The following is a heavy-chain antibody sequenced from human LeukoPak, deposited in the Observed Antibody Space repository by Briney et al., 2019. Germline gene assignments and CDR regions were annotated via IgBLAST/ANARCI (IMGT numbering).Heavy chain of an antibody. V-gene: IGHV3-7*01. CDR3: ARDGTAAGLYFDL. Sequence: GGSLRLSCAVSGFTFTDYWMNWVRQAPGKGLEWVASIRQNGGEKSYVDSVKDRFTISRDNTKDSLYLQINSLRAEDTAVYYCARDGTAAGLYFDLWGQGTLVTVSS. J-gene: IGHJ4*01. CDR1: GFTFTDYW. CDR2: IRQNGGEK. D-gene: IGHD6-13*01.